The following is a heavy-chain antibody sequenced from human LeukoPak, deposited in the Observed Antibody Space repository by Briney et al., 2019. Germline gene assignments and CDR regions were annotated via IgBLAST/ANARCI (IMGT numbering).Heavy chain of an antibody. Sequence: LVWVSRFNSDGITTSYADSVKGRFTISRDNAKNTLYLQMNSLRAEDTAVYYCARGRYYFDSWGQGTLVTVSS. J-gene: IGHJ4*02. V-gene: IGHV3-74*01. CDR3: ARGRYYFDS. CDR2: FNSDGITT.